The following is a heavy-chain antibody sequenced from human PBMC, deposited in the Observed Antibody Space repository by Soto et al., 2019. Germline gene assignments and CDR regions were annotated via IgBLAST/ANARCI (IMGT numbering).Heavy chain of an antibody. Sequence: PGGSLRLSCAASGFTFSSYAMSWVRQAPGKGLVWVSRINSDGSSTSYADSVKGRFTISRDNAKNTLYLQMNSLRAEDTAVYYCATLYSYGGERGEYYGMDVWGQGTTVTVSS. CDR1: GFTFSSYA. CDR3: ATLYSYGGERGEYYGMDV. V-gene: IGHV3-74*01. J-gene: IGHJ6*02. D-gene: IGHD5-18*01. CDR2: INSDGSST.